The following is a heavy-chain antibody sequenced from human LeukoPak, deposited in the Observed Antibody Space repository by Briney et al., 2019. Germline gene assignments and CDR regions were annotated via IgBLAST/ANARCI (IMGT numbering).Heavy chain of an antibody. D-gene: IGHD3-16*01. CDR3: TRDGGTLDY. CDR1: GYTFGDYA. J-gene: IGHJ4*02. V-gene: IGHV3-49*04. Sequence: GGSLRLSCTGSGYTFGDYAMSWVRHSPGKGLEGVSLIRSKAFGGATEYAASVKGRFTISRDDSKSIAYLQMNSLKTEDTAMYYCTRDGGTLDYWGQGTLVTVSS. CDR2: IRSKAFGGAT.